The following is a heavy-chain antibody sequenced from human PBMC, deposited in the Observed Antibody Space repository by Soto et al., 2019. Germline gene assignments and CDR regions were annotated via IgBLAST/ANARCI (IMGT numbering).Heavy chain of an antibody. D-gene: IGHD5-12*01. CDR1: GFTFSVYS. V-gene: IGHV3-21*06. J-gene: IGHJ5*02. CDR2: ITDRGDI. Sequence: VELVESGGGLVKPGGSLRLSCAASGFTFSVYSIAWVRQAPGKGLGWISSITDRGDIRYADSVKGRFTVSRDNVNNSVHLQMNSLRAQDTAVYYCARFATPTTTWYWFDPWGQGTLVTVSS. CDR3: ARFATPTTTWYWFDP.